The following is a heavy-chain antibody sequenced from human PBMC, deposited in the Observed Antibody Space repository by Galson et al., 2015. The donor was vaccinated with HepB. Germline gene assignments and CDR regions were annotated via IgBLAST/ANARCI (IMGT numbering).Heavy chain of an antibody. D-gene: IGHD7-27*01. J-gene: IGHJ4*02. Sequence: PALVKPTQTLTLTCTFSGFSLSTNTVGVGWIRQPPGKALKWLGIIYWDDDKRYSPSLKTRLTITKDTSKNQVVLTMTNMDPVDTATYYCAHSHWGQYYFDYWGQGTLVTVSS. CDR2: IYWDDDK. CDR3: AHSHWGQYYFDY. CDR1: GFSLSTNTVG. V-gene: IGHV2-5*02.